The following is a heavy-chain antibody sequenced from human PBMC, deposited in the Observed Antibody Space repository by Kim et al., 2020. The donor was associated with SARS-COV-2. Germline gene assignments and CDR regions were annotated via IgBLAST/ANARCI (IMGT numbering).Heavy chain of an antibody. CDR2: INAGNGNT. CDR3: ARDSSSWPRQGFDP. Sequence: ASVKVSCKASGYTFTSYAMHWVRQAPGQRLEWMGWINAGNGNTKYSQKFQGRVTITRDTSASTAYMELSSLRSEDTAVYYCARDSSSWPRQGFDPWGQGTLVTVSS. CDR1: GYTFTSYA. D-gene: IGHD6-13*01. J-gene: IGHJ5*02. V-gene: IGHV1-3*01.